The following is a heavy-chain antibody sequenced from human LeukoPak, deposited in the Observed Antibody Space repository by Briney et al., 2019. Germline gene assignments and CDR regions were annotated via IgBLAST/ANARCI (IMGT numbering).Heavy chain of an antibody. CDR1: GFTFSSYA. D-gene: IGHD1-26*01. CDR2: ISGSGGST. Sequence: GGSLRLSCAGSGFTFSSYAMSWVRQAPGKGLEWVSAISGSGGSTYYADSVKGRFTISRDNSKNTLYLQMNSLRAEDTAVYYCAKDRRELPHGDDYWGQGTLVTVSS. CDR3: AKDRRELPHGDDY. V-gene: IGHV3-23*01. J-gene: IGHJ4*02.